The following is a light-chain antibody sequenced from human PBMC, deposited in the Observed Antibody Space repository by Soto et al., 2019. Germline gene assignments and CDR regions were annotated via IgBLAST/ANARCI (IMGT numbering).Light chain of an antibody. CDR3: QQSYSMPWT. CDR2: NGS. Sequence: DIQMTQSPSFLSASLGDRVSITCRASQGISNFLNWFQQKSGKAPKLLIYNGSTLQSGVPSRFSGSGSGTEYSLTISSLQPEDFAVYYCQQSYSMPWTFGQGTKVDIK. CDR1: QGISNF. J-gene: IGKJ1*01. V-gene: IGKV1-39*01.